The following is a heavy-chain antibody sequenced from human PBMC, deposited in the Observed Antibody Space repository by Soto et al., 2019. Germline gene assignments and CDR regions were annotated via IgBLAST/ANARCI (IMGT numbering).Heavy chain of an antibody. J-gene: IGHJ6*02. V-gene: IGHV1-69*12. CDR2: ISPIFPTP. Sequence: QVQLVQSGAEVKKPGSSVTVSCKASGGTFGNSAISWVRQAPGQGLEWMGGISPIFPTPDYAQKFQGRVTITADESTITGYMEFASLRSEDTAVYYCARDRDRQQLGGNYYYGIDVWGQGTTVTVSS. CDR1: GGTFGNSA. CDR3: ARDRDRQQLGGNYYYGIDV. D-gene: IGHD3-3*02.